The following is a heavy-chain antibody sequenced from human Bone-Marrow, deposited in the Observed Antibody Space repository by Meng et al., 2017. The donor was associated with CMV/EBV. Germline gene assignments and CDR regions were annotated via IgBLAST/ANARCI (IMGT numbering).Heavy chain of an antibody. CDR1: GFTFRSSE. D-gene: IGHD2-2*01. V-gene: IGHV3-48*03. Sequence: GESLKISCAGSGFTFRSSEMNWVRQAPGKGLEWVSYISSSGSDKYYADSVKGRVTISRDNAKNSLYLQMNSLRAEDTAVYYCARDRLRGVVVPAATLNWFDPWGQGTLVTVSS. J-gene: IGHJ5*02. CDR2: ISSSGSDK. CDR3: ARDRLRGVVVPAATLNWFDP.